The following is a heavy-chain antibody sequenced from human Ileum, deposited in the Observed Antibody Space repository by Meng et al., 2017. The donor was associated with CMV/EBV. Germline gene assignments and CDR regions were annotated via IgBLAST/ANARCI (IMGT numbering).Heavy chain of an antibody. CDR1: GSISRGGDY. Sequence: GSISRGGDYWSWIRQHPGKGVEGIGYIYYSGSTYYDPSLKSRVTISVDTSKNQFSLKLSSVTAADTAVYYCARGSDSMIDWAHWFDPWGQGTLVTVSS. CDR3: ARGSDSMIDWAHWFDP. V-gene: IGHV4-31*02. D-gene: IGHD3-22*01. CDR2: IYYSGST. J-gene: IGHJ5*02.